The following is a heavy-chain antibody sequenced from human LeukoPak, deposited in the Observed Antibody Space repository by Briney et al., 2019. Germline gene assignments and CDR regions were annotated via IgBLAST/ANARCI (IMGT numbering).Heavy chain of an antibody. Sequence: GGSLRLSCAASGFTFSSYDMTWVRQAPGRGLEWVSSIRPSGDNTYYGDSVKGRFTISRDNSKNTLYLQMNSLRAGDTAVYYCAKDRSKGYYGDEFDFWGQGTLVTVSS. D-gene: IGHD4-17*01. CDR3: AKDRSKGYYGDEFDF. CDR1: GFTFSSYD. J-gene: IGHJ4*02. CDR2: IRPSGDNT. V-gene: IGHV3-23*01.